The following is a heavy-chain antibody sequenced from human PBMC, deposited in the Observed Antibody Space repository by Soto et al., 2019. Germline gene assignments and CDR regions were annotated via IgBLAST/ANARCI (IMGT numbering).Heavy chain of an antibody. D-gene: IGHD5-12*01. V-gene: IGHV3-30*18. CDR1: GFTFSSYG. CDR2: ISYDGSNK. CDR3: AKDLGGGYDPINYYYYGMDV. Sequence: QVQLVESGGGVVQPGRSLRLSCAASGFTFSSYGMHWVRQAPGKGLEWVAVISYDGSNKYYADSVKGRFTISRDNSKNTLYLQMNSLRAEDTAVYYCAKDLGGGYDPINYYYYGMDVW. J-gene: IGHJ6*01.